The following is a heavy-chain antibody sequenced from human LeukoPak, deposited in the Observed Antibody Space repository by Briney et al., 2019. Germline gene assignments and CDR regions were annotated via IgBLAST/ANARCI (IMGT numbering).Heavy chain of an antibody. Sequence: SETLSLTCTVSGGPISSGDYYWSWLRQPPGKGPEWIGYIYYSGSTYYNPSLKSRVTISVDTSKNQFSLKLSSVTAADTAVYYCARVDYYDSSGYYGSLYFDYWGQGTLVTVSS. CDR2: IYYSGST. J-gene: IGHJ4*02. D-gene: IGHD3-22*01. CDR3: ARVDYYDSSGYYGSLYFDY. V-gene: IGHV4-30-4*01. CDR1: GGPISSGDYY.